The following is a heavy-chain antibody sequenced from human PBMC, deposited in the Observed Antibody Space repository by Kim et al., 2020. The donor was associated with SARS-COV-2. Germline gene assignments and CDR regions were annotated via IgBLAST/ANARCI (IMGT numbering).Heavy chain of an antibody. V-gene: IGHV4-34*01. Sequence: SETLSLTCAVYGGSFSGYYWSWIRQPPGKGLEWIGEINHSGSTNYNPSLKSRVTISVDTSKNQFSLKLSSVTAADTAVYYCARGETYYDILTGYRRRHF. CDR2: INHSGST. D-gene: IGHD3-9*01. CDR1: GGSFSGYY. CDR3: ARGETYYDILTGYRRRHF. J-gene: IGHJ4*01.